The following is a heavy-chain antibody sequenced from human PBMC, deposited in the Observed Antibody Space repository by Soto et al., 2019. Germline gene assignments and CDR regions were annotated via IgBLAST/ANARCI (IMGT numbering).Heavy chain of an antibody. Sequence: GASVKVSCKASGYTFTSYGISWVRQAPGQGLEWMGWISAYNGNTNYAQKLQGRVTMTTDTSTSTAYMELRSLRSDDTAVYYCAREVVESGSSKDYFDYWGQGTLVTVSS. CDR3: AREVVESGSSKDYFDY. V-gene: IGHV1-18*04. J-gene: IGHJ4*02. D-gene: IGHD1-26*01. CDR2: ISAYNGNT. CDR1: GYTFTSYG.